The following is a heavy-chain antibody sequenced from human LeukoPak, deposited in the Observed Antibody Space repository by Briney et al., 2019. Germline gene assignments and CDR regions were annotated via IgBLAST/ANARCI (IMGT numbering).Heavy chain of an antibody. D-gene: IGHD1-1*01. J-gene: IGHJ4*02. V-gene: IGHV4-4*07. CDR1: GGSFSTYY. Sequence: PSETLSLTCSVSGGSFSTYYWSWIRQPAGKGLEWIGRMYSSGSSNYNPSLKTRVTMSVDTSKNQFSLKLSSVTAADTAVYYCARINSNWRVLTDWGQGTLVTVSS. CDR3: ARINSNWRVLTD. CDR2: MYSSGSS.